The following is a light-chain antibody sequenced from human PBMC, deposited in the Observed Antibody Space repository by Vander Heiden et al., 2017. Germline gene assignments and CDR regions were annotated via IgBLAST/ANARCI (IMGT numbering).Light chain of an antibody. V-gene: IGLV2-11*01. CDR2: GVN. Sequence: QSALTPPRSVSGTPGQSVTISCPGTSSDVGARKYVSGSQQHPDKAPKLMLYGVNTRPLGVSYRFSGSKSGNTASLIISGLQAEDEADYYCCAYAGTYSLLFGGGTKLTVL. CDR3: CAYAGTYSLL. J-gene: IGLJ3*02. CDR1: SSDVGARKY.